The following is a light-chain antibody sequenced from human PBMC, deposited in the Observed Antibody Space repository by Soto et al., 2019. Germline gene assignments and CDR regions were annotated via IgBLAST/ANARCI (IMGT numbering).Light chain of an antibody. CDR3: RSYTSGSTYV. CDR2: DVS. CDR1: SSHVGAYNH. Sequence: QSVLTQPASVSGSPGQSITISCTGTSSHVGAYNHVSWYQQHPGKAPKLMIYDVSSRPAGVSNRFSGSKSGNTASLTISGLQAEDEADYYCRSYTSGSTYVFGTGTKVTVL. V-gene: IGLV2-14*03. J-gene: IGLJ1*01.